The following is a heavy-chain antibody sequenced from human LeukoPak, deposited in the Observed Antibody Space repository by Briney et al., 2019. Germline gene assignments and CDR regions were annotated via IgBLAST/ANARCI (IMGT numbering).Heavy chain of an antibody. CDR1: GYTFTTYY. D-gene: IGHD5-24*01. CDR3: ARDPAAKKGWFDY. J-gene: IGHJ4*02. CDR2: INPSGGST. V-gene: IGHV1-46*01. Sequence: GASVKVSCKASGYTFTTYYMHWARQAPGQGLEWMGIINPSGGSTTYAQKFQGRVTMTRDTSTSTVYMELSSLRSGDTAVYYCARDPAAKKGWFDYWGQGTLVTVSS.